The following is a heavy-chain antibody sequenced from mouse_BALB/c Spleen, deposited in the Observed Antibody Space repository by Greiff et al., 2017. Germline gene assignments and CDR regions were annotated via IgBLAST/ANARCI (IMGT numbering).Heavy chain of an antibody. CDR2: IWGDGST. D-gene: IGHD2-14*01. Sequence: VQLVESGPGLVAPSQSLSITCTVSGFSLTGYGVNWVRQPPGKGLEWLGMIWGDGSTDYNSALKSRLSISKDNSKSQVFLKMNSLQTDDTARYYCARDRADYRYDGYAMDYWGQGTSVTVSS. V-gene: IGHV2-6-7*01. CDR3: ARDRADYRYDGYAMDY. J-gene: IGHJ4*01. CDR1: GFSLTGYG.